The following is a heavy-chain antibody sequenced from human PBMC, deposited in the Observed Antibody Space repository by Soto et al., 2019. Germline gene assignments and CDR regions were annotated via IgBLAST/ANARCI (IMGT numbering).Heavy chain of an antibody. CDR3: ASGGRITIFGVVTHSTNPKYGMDV. V-gene: IGHV3-53*01. D-gene: IGHD3-3*01. J-gene: IGHJ6*02. CDR1: GFTVSSNY. Sequence: GGSLRLSCAASGFTVSSNYMSWVRQAPGKGLEWVSVIYSGGSTYYADSVKGRFTISRDNSKNTLYLQMNSLRAEDTAVYYCASGGRITIFGVVTHSTNPKYGMDVWGQGSTVTVSS. CDR2: IYSGGST.